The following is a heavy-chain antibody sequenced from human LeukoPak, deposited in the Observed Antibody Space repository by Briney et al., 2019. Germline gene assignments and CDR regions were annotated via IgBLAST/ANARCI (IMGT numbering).Heavy chain of an antibody. CDR2: ISYDGSNK. CDR3: ARGPDLGYCIN. D-gene: IGHD2-15*01. Sequence: PGGSLRLSCTASGFTFGDYAMSRVRQAPGKGLEWVAVISYDGSNKYYADSVKGRFTISRDNSKNTLYLQMNSLRAEDTAVYYCARGPDLGYCINWGQGTLVTVSS. CDR1: GFTFGDYA. J-gene: IGHJ1*01. V-gene: IGHV3-30-3*01.